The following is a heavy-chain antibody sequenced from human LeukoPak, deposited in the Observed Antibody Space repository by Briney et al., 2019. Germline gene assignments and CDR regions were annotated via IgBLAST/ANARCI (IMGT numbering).Heavy chain of an antibody. CDR2: IYYSGST. CDR3: ARGYCSSTSCQPNLDY. D-gene: IGHD2-2*01. V-gene: IGHV4-61*01. Sequence: SETLSLTCTVSGGSVSSGSYYWSWIRQPPGKGLEWIGYIYYSGSTNYNPSLKSRVTISADTSKNQFSLKLSSVTAADTAVYYCARGYCSSTSCQPNLDYWGQGTLVTVSS. CDR1: GGSVSSGSYY. J-gene: IGHJ4*02.